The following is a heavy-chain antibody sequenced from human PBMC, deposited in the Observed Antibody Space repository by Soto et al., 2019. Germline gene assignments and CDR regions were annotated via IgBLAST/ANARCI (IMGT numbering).Heavy chain of an antibody. CDR1: GFTFSTYA. Sequence: QVQLVESGGGVVQPGRSLRLSCAASGFTFSTYAMHWVRQAPGKGLEWVAVISKDGSNKYYADSVKGRFIISRDNSKNTLSVEMHSLRAEDTAVYYCAKDDGYYDSSGYPDYWGQGTLVTVSS. CDR3: AKDDGYYDSSGYPDY. J-gene: IGHJ4*02. CDR2: ISKDGSNK. D-gene: IGHD3-22*01. V-gene: IGHV3-30*18.